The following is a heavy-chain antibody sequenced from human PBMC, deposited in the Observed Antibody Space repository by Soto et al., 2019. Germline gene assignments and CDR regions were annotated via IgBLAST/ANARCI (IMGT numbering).Heavy chain of an antibody. V-gene: IGHV1-2*06. J-gene: IGHJ5*02. CDR2: INPRRGDT. CDR1: GYTFIGYY. D-gene: IGHD1-26*01. CDR3: GRDDVGATPLGWFDP. Sequence: QVQLVQSGAEVKKPGASVKVSCKASGYTFIGYYIHWVRQAPGQGLEWMGRINPRRGDTTYAQKFQGRLTMTRDTSISTAYMELSSLRSDDTAGYYCGRDDVGATPLGWFDPWGQGSLVTVSS.